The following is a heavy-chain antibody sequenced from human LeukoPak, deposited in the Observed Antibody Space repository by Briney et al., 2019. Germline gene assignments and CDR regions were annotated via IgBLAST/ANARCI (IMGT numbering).Heavy chain of an antibody. V-gene: IGHV4-34*01. D-gene: IGHD4-11*01. CDR3: ARETTGLARYFDY. CDR2: INHSGST. CDR1: GGSFSGYY. Sequence: SETLSLTCAVYGGSFSGYYWSWIRQPPGKGLEWIGEINHSGSTNYNPSLKSRVTISVDTSKNQFSLKLSSVTAADTAFYYCARETTGLARYFDYWGQGTLVTVSS. J-gene: IGHJ4*02.